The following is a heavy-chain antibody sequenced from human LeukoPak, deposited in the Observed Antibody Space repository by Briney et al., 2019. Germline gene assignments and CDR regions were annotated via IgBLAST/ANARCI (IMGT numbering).Heavy chain of an antibody. D-gene: IGHD2-2*01. Sequence: VASVKLSCKASGYTFTSYYMHWVRLAPGQGLEWIGIINPSGGSTSYAQKFQDRVTMTRDTSTSPVYMELSSLRPEDTAVYYCARATEYQLLTNCFDPWGQGTLVTVSS. CDR2: INPSGGST. V-gene: IGHV1-46*01. CDR1: GYTFTSYY. CDR3: ARATEYQLLTNCFDP. J-gene: IGHJ5*02.